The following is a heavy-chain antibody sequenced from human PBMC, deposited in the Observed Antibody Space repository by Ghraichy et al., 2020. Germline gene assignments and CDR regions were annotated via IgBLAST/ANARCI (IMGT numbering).Heavy chain of an antibody. CDR1: GGSFSGYY. J-gene: IGHJ5*02. V-gene: IGHV4-34*01. CDR2: INHSGST. Sequence: SETLSLTCAVYGGSFSGYYWSWIRQPPGKGLEWIGEINHSGSTNYNPSLKSRVTISVDTSKNQFSLKLSSVTAADTAVYYCARGGLSSSWYAHRNWFDPWGQGTLVTVSS. D-gene: IGHD6-13*01. CDR3: ARGGLSSSWYAHRNWFDP.